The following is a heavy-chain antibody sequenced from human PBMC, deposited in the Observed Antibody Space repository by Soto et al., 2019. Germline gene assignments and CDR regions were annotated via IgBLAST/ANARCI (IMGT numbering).Heavy chain of an antibody. CDR1: GYTFYSHS. CDR3: ARCIQGDYYYGMDV. J-gene: IGHJ6*02. V-gene: IGHV1-18*01. Sequence: QAQLVQSGAEVRKPGASVKVSCKASGYTFYSHSISWVRQAPGQGLEWMGRINADYGNTQYAQKFRGRVTMTTDTYTTTVYMEPTNLRSDDTAVYYCARCIQGDYYYGMDVWGQGTTVTVSS. D-gene: IGHD5-18*01. CDR2: INADYGNT.